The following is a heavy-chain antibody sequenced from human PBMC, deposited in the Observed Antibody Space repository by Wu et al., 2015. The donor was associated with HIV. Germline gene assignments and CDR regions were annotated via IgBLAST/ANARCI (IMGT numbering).Heavy chain of an antibody. CDR3: ARSPPYYYDSSGDAFDI. Sequence: QVQLVQSGAEVKKPGASVKVSCKASGYTFTSYGISWVRQAPGQGLEWMGWISAYNGNTNYAQKLQGRVTMTTDTSTSTAYTELRSLRSDDTAVYYCARSPPYYYDSSGDAFDIWGQGTMVTVSS. CDR2: ISAYNGNT. CDR1: GYTFTSYG. J-gene: IGHJ3*02. V-gene: IGHV1-18*01. D-gene: IGHD3-22*01.